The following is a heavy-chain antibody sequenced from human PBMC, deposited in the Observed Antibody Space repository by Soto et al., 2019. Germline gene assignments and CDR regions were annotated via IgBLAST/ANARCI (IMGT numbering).Heavy chain of an antibody. V-gene: IGHV1-69*01. Sequence: QVQLVQSGAEVKKPGSSVKVSCKASGGTFSSYAISWVRQAPGQGLEWMGGIIPIFGTANYEQKFQGRVTLTADESTSTAYMELSILGCEDTAVYYCARPEYYDTSNPFDHWGQGTLVTVFS. J-gene: IGHJ5*02. CDR2: IIPIFGTA. CDR1: GGTFSSYA. CDR3: ARPEYYDTSNPFDH. D-gene: IGHD3-22*01.